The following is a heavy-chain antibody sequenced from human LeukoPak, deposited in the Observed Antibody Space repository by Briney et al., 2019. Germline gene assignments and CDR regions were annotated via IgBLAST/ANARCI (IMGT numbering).Heavy chain of an antibody. CDR1: GFTFSTYG. D-gene: IGHD3-22*01. CDR3: AKISGYYPFEY. J-gene: IGHJ4*02. Sequence: GGSLRLSCAASGFTFSTYGMHWVRQAPGKGLEWVAFIRYDGTKKYYADSLKGRFAISRDNSKNTLYLQMNSLRAEDTAVYYCAKISGYYPFEYWGQGTLVTVSS. CDR2: IRYDGTKK. V-gene: IGHV3-30*02.